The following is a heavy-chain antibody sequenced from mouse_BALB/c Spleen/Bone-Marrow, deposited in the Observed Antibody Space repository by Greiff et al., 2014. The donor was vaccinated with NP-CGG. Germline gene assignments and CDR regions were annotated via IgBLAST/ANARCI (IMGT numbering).Heavy chain of an antibody. CDR3: ARSGAPHAMDY. D-gene: IGHD3-1*01. V-gene: IGHV1S29*02. J-gene: IGHJ4*01. CDR2: IYPYNGYT. CDR1: GYTFTDYN. Sequence: VQLQQPGPELVKPGASVKISCKASGYTFTDYNMHWVKQSHGKSLEWIGYIYPYNGYTGYNQKFKSKATLTVDNSSSTAYMEFRSLTSEDSAVYSCARSGAPHAMDYWGQGTSVTVSS.